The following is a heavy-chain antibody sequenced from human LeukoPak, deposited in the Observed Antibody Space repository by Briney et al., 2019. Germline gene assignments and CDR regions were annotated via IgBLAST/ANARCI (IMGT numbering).Heavy chain of an antibody. J-gene: IGHJ4*02. CDR2: IGFDGREK. Sequence: GRSLRLSCAASGFTFGSFGMHWVRQAPGKGLEWLAFIGFDGREKYHIDSVKGRFTISRDDSMNTLHLQMDSLRAEDTAVYFCVRDRHGYYFDSSDYYPLGYWGQGTLVTVSS. D-gene: IGHD3-22*01. CDR3: VRDRHGYYFDSSDYYPLGY. V-gene: IGHV3-33*01. CDR1: GFTFGSFG.